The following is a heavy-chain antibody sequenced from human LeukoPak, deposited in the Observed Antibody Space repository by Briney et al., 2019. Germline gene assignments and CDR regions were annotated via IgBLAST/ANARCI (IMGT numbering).Heavy chain of an antibody. CDR3: ARTGLGAVAYYFDY. D-gene: IGHD6-19*01. CDR1: GGTFSSYA. CDR2: IIPIFGTA. V-gene: IGHV1-69*06. Sequence: SVKVSCKASGGTFSSYAISWVRPAPGQGLEWMGGIIPIFGTANYAQKFQGRVTITADKSTSTAYMELSSLRSEDTAVYYCARTGLGAVAYYFDYWGQGTLVTVSS. J-gene: IGHJ4*02.